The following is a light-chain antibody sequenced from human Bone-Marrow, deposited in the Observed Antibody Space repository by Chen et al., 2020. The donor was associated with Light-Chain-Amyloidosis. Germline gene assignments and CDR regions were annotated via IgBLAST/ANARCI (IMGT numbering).Light chain of an antibody. Sequence: SYVLTQPSSVSVAPGQTATIACGGNNIGSTSVHWYQQTPGQAPLLVVYDDSDRPSGMPERLSGSNSGNTATLTIGRVEAGDEADYYWQVWDRSGDRPVFGGGAKLTVL. CDR1: NIGSTS. J-gene: IGLJ3*02. CDR2: DDS. CDR3: QVWDRSGDRPV. V-gene: IGLV3-21*02.